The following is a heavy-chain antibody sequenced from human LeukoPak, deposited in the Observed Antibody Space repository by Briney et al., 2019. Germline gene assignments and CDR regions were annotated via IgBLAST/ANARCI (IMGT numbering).Heavy chain of an antibody. CDR1: GFTFSAYW. Sequence: GGSLRLSCAASGFTFSAYWMSWVRQAPGKGLEWVANIKPDGSEKYYVDSVKGRFTISRDNARNSLYLQMNSLRAEDTAVYYCAKDPNGDYVGAFDFWGQGAMVTVSS. D-gene: IGHD4-17*01. V-gene: IGHV3-7*03. J-gene: IGHJ3*01. CDR3: AKDPNGDYVGAFDF. CDR2: IKPDGSEK.